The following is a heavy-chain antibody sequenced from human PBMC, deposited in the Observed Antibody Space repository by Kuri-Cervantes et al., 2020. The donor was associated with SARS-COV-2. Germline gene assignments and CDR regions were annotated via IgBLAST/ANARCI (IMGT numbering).Heavy chain of an antibody. CDR1: GFTFSSYW. CDR3: ARDSLRGIFGVVIIDY. CDR2: IKQDGSEK. V-gene: IGHV3-7*01. Sequence: GGSLRLSCAASGFTFSSYWMSWVRQAPGKGLEWVANIKQDGSEKYYVDSVKGRFTISRDNAKNSLYLQMNSLRAEDTAVYYCARDSLRGIFGVVIIDYWGQGTLVTVSS. J-gene: IGHJ4*02. D-gene: IGHD3-3*01.